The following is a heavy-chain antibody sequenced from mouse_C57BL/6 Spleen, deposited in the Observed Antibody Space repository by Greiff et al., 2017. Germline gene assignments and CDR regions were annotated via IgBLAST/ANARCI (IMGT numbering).Heavy chain of an antibody. CDR2: ISDGGSYT. V-gene: IGHV5-4*03. J-gene: IGHJ3*01. CDR1: GFTFSSYA. D-gene: IGHD2-4*01. Sequence: EVKVVESGGGLVKPGGSLKLSCAASGFTFSSYAMSWVRQTPEKRLEWVATISDGGSYTYYPDNVKGRFTISRDNAKNNLYLQMSHLKSEDTAMYYCARGGDYEDWFAYWGQGTLVTVSA. CDR3: ARGGDYEDWFAY.